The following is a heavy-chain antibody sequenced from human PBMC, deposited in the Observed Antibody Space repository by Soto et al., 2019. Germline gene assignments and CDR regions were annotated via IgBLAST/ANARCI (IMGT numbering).Heavy chain of an antibody. Sequence: QVQLVESGGGVVQPGRSLRLSCAASGFTFSSYGMHWVRQAPGKGLEWVAVISYDGSNKYYADSVKGRFTISRDNSKNTLYLQMNSLGAEDTAVYYGAKVRSWLYDAFDIWGQGTMVTVSS. CDR1: GFTFSSYG. CDR3: AKVRSWLYDAFDI. J-gene: IGHJ3*02. V-gene: IGHV3-30*18. D-gene: IGHD6-13*01. CDR2: ISYDGSNK.